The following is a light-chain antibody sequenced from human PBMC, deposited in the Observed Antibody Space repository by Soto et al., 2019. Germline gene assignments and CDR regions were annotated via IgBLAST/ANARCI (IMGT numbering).Light chain of an antibody. J-gene: IGLJ1*01. CDR1: SGDVGNYNL. CDR3: CSYVGSSTSYV. Sequence: QSALTQPASVSGSPGQSITISCTGTSGDVGNYNLVSWYQQHPGKAPKLLIYEVNKWPSGVSNRFSGSKSGNTASLTISGLQAEDDADYYCCSYVGSSTSYVFGTGTKVTVL. V-gene: IGLV2-23*02. CDR2: EVN.